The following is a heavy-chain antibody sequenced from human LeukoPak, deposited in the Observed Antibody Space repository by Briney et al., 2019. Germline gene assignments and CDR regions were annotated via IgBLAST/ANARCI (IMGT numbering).Heavy chain of an antibody. D-gene: IGHD3-9*01. CDR3: AKDQYFDWAIDY. CDR2: ISYDGSNK. J-gene: IGHJ4*02. CDR1: GFTFSSYG. V-gene: IGHV3-30*18. Sequence: GGSLRLSCAASGFTFSSYGMHWVRQAPGKGLEWVAVISYDGSNKYYADSVKGRFTISRDNSKNMLYLQMNSLRAEDTAVYYCAKDQYFDWAIDYWGQGTLVTVSS.